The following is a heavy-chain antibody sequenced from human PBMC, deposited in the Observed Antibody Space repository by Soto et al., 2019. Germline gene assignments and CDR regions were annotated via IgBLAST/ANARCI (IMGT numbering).Heavy chain of an antibody. CDR3: ARSPAPFPFDWYYYFEY. Sequence: SETLSLTCTVSGGSISSYYWSWIRQPPGKGLEWIGYIYYSGSTNYNPSLKSRVTISVDTSKNQFSLKLSSVTAADTAVYYCARSPAPFPFDWYYYFEYWGQGTLVTVSS. J-gene: IGHJ4*02. CDR1: GGSISSYY. D-gene: IGHD3-9*01. CDR2: IYYSGST. V-gene: IGHV4-59*01.